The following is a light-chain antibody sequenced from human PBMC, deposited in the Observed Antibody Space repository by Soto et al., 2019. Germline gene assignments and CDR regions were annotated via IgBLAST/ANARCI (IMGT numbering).Light chain of an antibody. J-gene: IGKJ3*01. CDR3: QQYGSSPFT. V-gene: IGKV3-20*01. CDR2: GAS. Sequence: EIVLTQSPGTLSLSPGGRATLSCRASQSVSSSYLAWYQQKPGQAPRLLIYGASSRATGIPDRFSGSGSGTDFTLTISRLESEDFAVYYCQQYGSSPFTFGPGTKVDI. CDR1: QSVSSSY.